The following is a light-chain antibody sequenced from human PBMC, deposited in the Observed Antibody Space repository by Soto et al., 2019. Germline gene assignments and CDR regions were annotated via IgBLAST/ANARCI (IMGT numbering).Light chain of an antibody. V-gene: IGLV1-40*01. CDR3: QSYDSRLSDVV. J-gene: IGLJ2*01. Sequence: QSELPLLPSVSGAPGQRVTITCTGSSSSIGAGYDVHGYQQLPGTTPQLLIYGNSNRPSGVPDRFSGSKAGTAASLATTGLQAEDEADYYCQSYDSRLSDVVFGGGTKLTVL. CDR2: GNS. CDR1: SSSIGAGYD.